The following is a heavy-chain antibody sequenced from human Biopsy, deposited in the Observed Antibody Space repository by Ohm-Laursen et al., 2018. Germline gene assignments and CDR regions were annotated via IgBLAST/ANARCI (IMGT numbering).Heavy chain of an antibody. D-gene: IGHD3-9*01. Sequence: SSVKVSCKTPGGTFSNYGVNWVRQAPGQGPEWLGGNIPILGTGNYAQKFQDRVTVAADTSTSTATMELRSLRSDDTAVYYCATKLTGYFHHWGQGTLVIVSS. CDR3: ATKLTGYFHH. CDR1: GGTFSNYG. CDR2: NIPILGTG. J-gene: IGHJ1*01. V-gene: IGHV1-69*06.